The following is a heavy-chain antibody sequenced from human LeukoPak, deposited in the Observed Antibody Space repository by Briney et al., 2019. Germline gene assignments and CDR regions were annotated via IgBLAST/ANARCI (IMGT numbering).Heavy chain of an antibody. V-gene: IGHV3-66*01. Sequence: GGSLRLSCAASGFTFSSYTMNWVRQAPGKGLEWVSVIYSDGSSFYTDSVKGRFTISRDNSKKTLYLQMNSLRAEDTAVYYCATDFRYGSAWGPGTLVTVSS. CDR3: ATDFRYGSA. CDR1: GFTFSSYT. J-gene: IGHJ4*02. D-gene: IGHD3-10*01. CDR2: IYSDGSS.